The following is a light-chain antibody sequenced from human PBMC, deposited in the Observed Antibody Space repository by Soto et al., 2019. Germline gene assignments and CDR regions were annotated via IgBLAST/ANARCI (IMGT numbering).Light chain of an antibody. V-gene: IGLV1-40*01. CDR2: GNS. CDR1: SSNIGAGYD. Sequence: QSVLTQPPSVSGAPGQRVTISCTGSSSNIGAGYDVHWYQQLPGTAPKLIIYGNSNRPSGVPDRFSGSKSGTSASLAITGLQAEDEDDYYCQSYDSSLSALYVFGTGTKLTVL. CDR3: QSYDSSLSALYV. J-gene: IGLJ1*01.